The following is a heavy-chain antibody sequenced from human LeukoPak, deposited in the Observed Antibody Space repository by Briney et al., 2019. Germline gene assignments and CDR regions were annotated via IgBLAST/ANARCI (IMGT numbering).Heavy chain of an antibody. J-gene: IGHJ6*03. CDR2: INHSGST. Sequence: SETLSLTCAVHGGSFSGYYWSWIRQPPGKGLEWIGEINHSGSTNYNPSLKSRVTISVDTSKNQFSLKLSSVTAADTAVYYCARGRTVPVRPNYYMDVWGKGTTVTVSS. CDR1: GGSFSGYY. D-gene: IGHD4-17*01. CDR3: ARGRTVPVRPNYYMDV. V-gene: IGHV4-34*01.